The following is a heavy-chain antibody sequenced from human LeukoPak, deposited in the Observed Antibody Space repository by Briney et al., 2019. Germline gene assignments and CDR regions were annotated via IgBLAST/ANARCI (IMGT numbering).Heavy chain of an antibody. J-gene: IGHJ4*02. CDR3: ARGSAYSTSPAY. Sequence: GGSLRLSCAASGFTFSSYGMNWVRQAPGKGLEWVSSISSSSNVYYADSVKGRFTISRDNAKNSLYLQMNSLRAEDTAVYYCARGSAYSTSPAYWGQGTLVTVSS. CDR1: GFTFSSYG. V-gene: IGHV3-21*06. CDR2: ISSSSNV. D-gene: IGHD6-6*01.